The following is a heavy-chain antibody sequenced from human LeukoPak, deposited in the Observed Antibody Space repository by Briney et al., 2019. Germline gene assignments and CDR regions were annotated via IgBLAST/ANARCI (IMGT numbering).Heavy chain of an antibody. CDR1: KFNFNSYG. Sequence: PGGSLRLSCTTSKFNFNSYGMTWVRQAPGKGLEWVSSISGSGGSTQYADSVKGRFTISRDNAKNSLYLQMNSLRAEDTAVYYCARDRYYGSGSQDFDYWGQGTLVTVSS. CDR3: ARDRYYGSGSQDFDY. D-gene: IGHD3-10*01. J-gene: IGHJ4*02. CDR2: ISGSGGST. V-gene: IGHV3-21*01.